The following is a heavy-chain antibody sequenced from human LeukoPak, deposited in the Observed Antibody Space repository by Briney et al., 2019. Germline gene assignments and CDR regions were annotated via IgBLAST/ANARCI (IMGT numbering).Heavy chain of an antibody. CDR3: AKKAQYNGNYPLDY. CDR1: GFTFTSYS. J-gene: IGHJ4*02. D-gene: IGHD1-26*01. CDR2: TGDRGDYT. V-gene: IGHV3-23*01. Sequence: GGSLRLSCAASGFTFTSYSMSWVRQAPGKGLEWVSGTGDRGDYTHYADSVKGRFTISRDNSKNTLYLQMNSLRAEDTALYFCAKKAQYNGNYPLDYWGQGTLVTVSS.